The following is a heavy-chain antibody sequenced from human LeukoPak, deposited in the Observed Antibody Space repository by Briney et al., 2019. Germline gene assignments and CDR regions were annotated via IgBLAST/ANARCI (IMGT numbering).Heavy chain of an antibody. CDR2: TSLTGLT. V-gene: IGHV4-4*02. CDR3: SRENGAFSPFGY. J-gene: IGHJ4*02. CDR1: GGSISNTNW. D-gene: IGHD2-8*01. Sequence: SGTLSLTCGVSGGSISNTNWWSWVRQPPGQGLEWIGETSLTGLTHYNPSLESRVTVSLDKSKNQLSLNLTSVTAADTAVYYCSRENGAFSPFGYWGQGTLVTVLS.